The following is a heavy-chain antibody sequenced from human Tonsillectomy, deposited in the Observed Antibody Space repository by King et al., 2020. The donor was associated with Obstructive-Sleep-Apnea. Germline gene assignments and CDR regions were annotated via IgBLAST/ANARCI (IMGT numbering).Heavy chain of an antibody. CDR1: GGSISSSSYY. D-gene: IGHD3-10*01. CDR2: IYYSGST. V-gene: IGHV4-39*07. Sequence: QLQESGPGLVKPSETLSLTCTVSGGSISSSSYYWGWIRQPPGKGLEWIGSIYYSGSTYYNTSLKSRVTISEDMSKNQLSLKLSSVTAADTAVYYCASDFRGDYGSGSYRIFDYWGQGTLVTVSS. CDR3: ASDFRGDYGSGSYRIFDY. J-gene: IGHJ4*02.